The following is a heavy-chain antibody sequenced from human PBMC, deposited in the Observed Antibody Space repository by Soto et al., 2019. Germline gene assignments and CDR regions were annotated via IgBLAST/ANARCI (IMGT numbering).Heavy chain of an antibody. CDR3: ARAVAVAADFDY. CDR1: GYTFTGYA. CDR2: INAGNGNT. Sequence: QVQLVQSGAEEKKPGASVKVSCKASGYTFTGYAMHWVRQAPGQRREWMGWINAGNGNTKYSQKFQGRATITRDTSASTAYMALSSLRSEDTAVYYCARAVAVAADFDYWGQGTLGTVSA. V-gene: IGHV1-3*05. D-gene: IGHD6-19*01. J-gene: IGHJ4*02.